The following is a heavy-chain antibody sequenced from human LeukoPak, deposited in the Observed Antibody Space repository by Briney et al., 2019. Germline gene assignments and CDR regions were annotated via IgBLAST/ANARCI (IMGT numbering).Heavy chain of an antibody. J-gene: IGHJ4*02. D-gene: IGHD1-14*01. CDR1: GGSISGSSYY. CDR2: IYYSGST. CDR3: ARFNFGNGTFDY. V-gene: IGHV4-39*07. Sequence: SETLSLTCTVSGGSISGSSYYWGWIRQPPGKGLEWIGSIYYSGSTYYNPSLKSRVTISVDTSKNQFSLKLSSVTAADTAVYYCARFNFGNGTFDYWGQGTLVTVSS.